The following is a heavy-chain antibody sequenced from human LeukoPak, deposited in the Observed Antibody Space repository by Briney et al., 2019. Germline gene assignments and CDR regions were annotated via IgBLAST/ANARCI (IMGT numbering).Heavy chain of an antibody. Sequence: PGGSLRLSCAASGFTFSSYGMHWVRQAPGKGLEWVAVIWYDGSNKYYADSVKGRFTISRDNSKNTLYLQMNSLRAEDTAVYYCASSIAAAGTDYFDYWGQGTLVTVSS. CDR2: IWYDGSNK. V-gene: IGHV3-33*01. J-gene: IGHJ4*02. CDR1: GFTFSSYG. CDR3: ASSIAAAGTDYFDY. D-gene: IGHD6-13*01.